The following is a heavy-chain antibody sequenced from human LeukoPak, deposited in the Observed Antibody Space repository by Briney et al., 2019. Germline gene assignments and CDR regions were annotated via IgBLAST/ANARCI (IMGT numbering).Heavy chain of an antibody. V-gene: IGHV3-23*01. D-gene: IGHD2-2*01. Sequence: GGSLRLSCAASGFTFSSYAMSWVRQAPGKGLEWVSAISGSGGSTYYADSVKGRFTISRDNSKNTLYLQMNSLRAEDTAVYYCAKGGDIVVVPAAHITMDVWDKGTTVTVSS. CDR1: GFTFSSYA. CDR3: AKGGDIVVVPAAHITMDV. J-gene: IGHJ6*03. CDR2: ISGSGGST.